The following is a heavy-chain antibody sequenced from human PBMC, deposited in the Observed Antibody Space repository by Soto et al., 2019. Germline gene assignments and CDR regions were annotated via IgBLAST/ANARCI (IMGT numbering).Heavy chain of an antibody. Sequence: SETLSLTCTVSGASISYGGFSWSRIRQSPGKGLEWIGYISHLENTYLHPSFKSRLTMSIDRTRNQFSLKLSSVTAADMAVYYCARGGGYDSFDYWGQGVLVTVSS. D-gene: IGHD5-12*01. CDR3: ARGGGYDSFDY. V-gene: IGHV4-30-2*06. CDR2: ISHLENT. CDR1: GASISYGGFS. J-gene: IGHJ4*02.